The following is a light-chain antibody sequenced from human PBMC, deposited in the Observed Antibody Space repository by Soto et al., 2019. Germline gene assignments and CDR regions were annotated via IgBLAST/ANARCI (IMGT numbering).Light chain of an antibody. CDR2: EGS. CDR1: SSDVGSSNL. CDR3: CSYAGSVV. V-gene: IGLV2-23*01. Sequence: QSALTQPASVSGSPGQSITISCTGTSSDVGSSNLVSWYQQHPGKAPKLMIYEGSKRPSGVSNRFSGSKSGNTASLTISGLQAEDEADYYCCSYAGSVVFGGGTKLTVL. J-gene: IGLJ2*01.